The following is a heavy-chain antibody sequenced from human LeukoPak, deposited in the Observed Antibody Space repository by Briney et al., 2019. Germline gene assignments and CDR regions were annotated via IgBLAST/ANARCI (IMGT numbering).Heavy chain of an antibody. D-gene: IGHD2-8*01. CDR1: GFTFSSYW. Sequence: GGSLRLSCAASGFTFSSYWMSWVRQAPGKGLEWVANIKQDGSEKSYVDSVKGRFTISRDNAKNSLYLQMNILRAEDTAVYYCARDWGYCRNGICLGYWGQGTLVTVSS. CDR3: ARDWGYCRNGICLGY. CDR2: IKQDGSEK. J-gene: IGHJ4*02. V-gene: IGHV3-7*01.